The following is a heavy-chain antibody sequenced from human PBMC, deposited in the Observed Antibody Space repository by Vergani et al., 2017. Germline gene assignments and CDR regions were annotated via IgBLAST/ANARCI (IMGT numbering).Heavy chain of an antibody. D-gene: IGHD1-26*01. CDR1: GYSISSGYY. CDR3: ARRLDGSFSDAFDI. J-gene: IGHJ3*02. Sequence: QVQLQESGPGLVKPSETLSLTCAVSGYSISSGYYWGWIRQPPGKGLEWIGSIYHSGSTYYNPSLKSRVTISVDTSKNQFSLKVSSVTAADTAVYYCARRLDGSFSDAFDIWGQGTMVTVSS. V-gene: IGHV4-38-2*01. CDR2: IYHSGST.